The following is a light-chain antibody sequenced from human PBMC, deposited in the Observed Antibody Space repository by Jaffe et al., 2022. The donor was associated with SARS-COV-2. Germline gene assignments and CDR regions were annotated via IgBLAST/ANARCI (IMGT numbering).Light chain of an antibody. V-gene: IGLV1-47*01. CDR3: AAWDDSLNGRGV. CDR2: RNN. CDR1: SSNIGSNY. Sequence: QSVLTQPPSASGTPGQRVTISCSGSSSNIGSNYVYWYQQLPGTAPKLLIYRNNQRPSGVPDRFSGSKSGTSASLGISGLRSEDEADYYCAAWDDSLNGRGVFGGGTKLTVL. J-gene: IGLJ3*02.